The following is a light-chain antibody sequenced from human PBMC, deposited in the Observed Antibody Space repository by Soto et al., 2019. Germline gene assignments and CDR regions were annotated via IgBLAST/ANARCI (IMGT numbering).Light chain of an antibody. J-gene: IGKJ4*01. CDR3: QQSYSVPLT. Sequence: DIPMTQSPFSLSASVGDRVTITCRASQSISSHLNWYQQKPGRAPKLLIYAASSLQGGVPSRFSGSGSGSDFTLIISSLQPEDFATYYCQQSYSVPLTFDGGTKVEIK. CDR1: QSISSH. CDR2: AAS. V-gene: IGKV1-39*01.